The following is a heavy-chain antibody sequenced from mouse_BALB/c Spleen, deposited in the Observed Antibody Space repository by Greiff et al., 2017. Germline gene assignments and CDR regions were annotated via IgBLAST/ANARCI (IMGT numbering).Heavy chain of an antibody. CDR1: GFSLTGYG. CDR2: IWGDGST. V-gene: IGHV2-6-7*01. Sequence: QVQLKESGPGLVAPSQSLSITCTVSGFSLTGYGVNWVRQPPGKGLEWLGMIWGDGSTDYNSALKSRLSISKDNSKSQVFLKMNSLQTDDTARYYCARVVIIRGYAMDYWGQGTSVTVSS. CDR3: ARVVIIRGYAMDY. J-gene: IGHJ4*01.